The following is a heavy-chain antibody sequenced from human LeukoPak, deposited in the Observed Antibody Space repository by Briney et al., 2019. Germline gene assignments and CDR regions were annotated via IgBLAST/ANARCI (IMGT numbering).Heavy chain of an antibody. Sequence: GGSLRLSCAASGFTFSSYWMSWVRQAPGKGLEWVAFIRYDGSNKYYADSVKGRFTISRDNSKNTLYLQMNSLRAEDTAVYYCAKDGVNWNYFDYWGQGTLVTVSS. V-gene: IGHV3-30*02. CDR2: IRYDGSNK. J-gene: IGHJ4*02. CDR1: GFTFSSYW. CDR3: AKDGVNWNYFDY. D-gene: IGHD1-1*01.